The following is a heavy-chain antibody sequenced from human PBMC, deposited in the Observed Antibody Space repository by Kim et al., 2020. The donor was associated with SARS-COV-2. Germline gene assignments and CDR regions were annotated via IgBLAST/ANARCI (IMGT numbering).Heavy chain of an antibody. V-gene: IGHV4-30-4*01. Sequence: SETLSLTCTVSGGSISSGDYYWSWIRQPPGMGLEWIGYIYYSGSTYYNPSLKSRVTISVDTSKNQFSLKLSSVTAADTAVYYCARFRQSVVPAAMYFDYWGQGTLVTVSS. CDR3: ARFRQSVVPAAMYFDY. CDR1: GGSISSGDYY. J-gene: IGHJ4*02. D-gene: IGHD2-2*01. CDR2: IYYSGST.